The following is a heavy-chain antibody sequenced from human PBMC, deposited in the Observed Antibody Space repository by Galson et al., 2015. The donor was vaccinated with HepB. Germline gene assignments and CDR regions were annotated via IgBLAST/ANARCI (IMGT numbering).Heavy chain of an antibody. CDR2: ISDSGGFT. D-gene: IGHD1-26*01. V-gene: IGHV3-23*01. J-gene: IGHJ3*02. Sequence: SLRLSCAASGFTFNTYAMSWVRQAPGKGLEWVSAISDSGGFTYYADSVKGRFTISRDNSKNTLYLQMNSLRAEDTAVYYCAKSNGGSYYGSAFDIWGQGTMFTVSS. CDR1: GFTFNTYA. CDR3: AKSNGGSYYGSAFDI.